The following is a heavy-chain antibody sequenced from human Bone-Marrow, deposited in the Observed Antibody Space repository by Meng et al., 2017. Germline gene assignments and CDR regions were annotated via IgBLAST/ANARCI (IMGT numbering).Heavy chain of an antibody. V-gene: IGHV4-4*02. Sequence: LVQEAGPGLVKPSGTLSLTCASSGGSISSSNCWSWVRQPPGKGLEWIGEIYQSGSTNYNPSLKSRVTISVDKSKNQFSLKLSSVTAADTAVYYCARPDYGDYLYYFDYWGQGALVTVSS. CDR1: GGSISSSNC. D-gene: IGHD4-17*01. CDR3: ARPDYGDYLYYFDY. CDR2: IYQSGST. J-gene: IGHJ4*02.